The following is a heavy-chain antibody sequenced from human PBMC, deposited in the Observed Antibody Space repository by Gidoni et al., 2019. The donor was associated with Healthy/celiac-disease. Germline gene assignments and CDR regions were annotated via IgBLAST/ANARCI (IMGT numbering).Heavy chain of an antibody. D-gene: IGHD6-19*01. J-gene: IGHJ3*02. CDR3: ARDLGSGWRDAFDI. CDR2: ISSSSSYI. CDR1: GFPFSSYS. V-gene: IGHV3-21*01. Sequence: EVQLVESGGGLVKPGGSLRLSCAASGFPFSSYSMTWVRQAPGKGLECVSSISSSSSYIYYADSVKGRFTISRDNAKNSLYLQMNSLRAEDTAVYYCARDLGSGWRDAFDIWGQGTMVTVSS.